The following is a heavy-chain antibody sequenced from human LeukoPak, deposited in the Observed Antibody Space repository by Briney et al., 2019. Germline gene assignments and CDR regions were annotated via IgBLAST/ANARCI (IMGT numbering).Heavy chain of an antibody. J-gene: IGHJ3*02. Sequence: PSETLSLTCAVYGGSFSGYYWSWIRQPPGKGLEWIGEINHSGSTNYNPSLKSRVTISVDTSKNQFSLKLSSVTAADTAVYYCARSITGTTPAFDIWGQGTMVTVSS. V-gene: IGHV4-34*01. CDR3: ARSITGTTPAFDI. CDR2: INHSGST. CDR1: GGSFSGYY. D-gene: IGHD1-7*01.